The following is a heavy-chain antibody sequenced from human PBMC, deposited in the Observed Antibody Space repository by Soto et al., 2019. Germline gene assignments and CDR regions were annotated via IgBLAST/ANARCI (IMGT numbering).Heavy chain of an antibody. CDR1: GYSFTSYC. V-gene: IGHV5-10-1*01. Sequence: PGESLKISCNGSGYSFTSYCISLVGRMPGKGLEWMGRIDPSDSYTNYSPSFQGHVTISADKSISTAYLQWSSLKASDTAMYYCARAVYYDSSVIDYWGQGTLVTVSS. J-gene: IGHJ4*02. D-gene: IGHD3-22*01. CDR3: ARAVYYDSSVIDY. CDR2: IDPSDSYT.